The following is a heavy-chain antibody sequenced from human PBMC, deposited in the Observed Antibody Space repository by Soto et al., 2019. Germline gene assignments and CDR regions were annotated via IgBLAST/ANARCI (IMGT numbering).Heavy chain of an antibody. Sequence: PGGSLRLSCAASGFTFSDYYMSWIRQAPGKGLEWVSYISSSDRTTYYADSVKGRFTISRDNAKNSLYLQMNSLSAEDTAVYYCAIAHGGEYFRHWGQGTLVTVSS. CDR3: AIAHGGEYFRH. CDR1: GFTFSDYY. V-gene: IGHV3-11*01. D-gene: IGHD3-10*01. J-gene: IGHJ1*01. CDR2: ISSSDRTT.